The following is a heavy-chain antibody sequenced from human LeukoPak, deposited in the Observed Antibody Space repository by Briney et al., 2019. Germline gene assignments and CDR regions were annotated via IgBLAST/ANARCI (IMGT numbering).Heavy chain of an antibody. CDR2: IYYSGST. Sequence: SETLSLTCTVSGGSISSSSYYWGWIRQPPGKGLEWIGSIYYSGSTYYNPSLKSRVTISVDTSKNQFSLKLSSVTAADTAVYYCARAALLGYCSGTSCHQVGWFDPWGQGTLVTVSS. V-gene: IGHV4-39*07. D-gene: IGHD2-15*01. J-gene: IGHJ5*02. CDR3: ARAALLGYCSGTSCHQVGWFDP. CDR1: GGSISSSSYY.